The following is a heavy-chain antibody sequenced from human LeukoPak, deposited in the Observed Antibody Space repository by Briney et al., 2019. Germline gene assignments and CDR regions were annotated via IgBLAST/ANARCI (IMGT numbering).Heavy chain of an antibody. CDR3: ARSTWELLGGPHY. Sequence: GGSLRLSCAASGFTFSSYGMHWVRQAPGKGLEWVAVISYDGSNKYYADSVKGRFTISRDNSKNTLYLQMNSLRAEDTAVYYCARSTWELLGGPHYWGQGTLVTVSS. V-gene: IGHV3-30*03. J-gene: IGHJ4*02. D-gene: IGHD1-26*01. CDR1: GFTFSSYG. CDR2: ISYDGSNK.